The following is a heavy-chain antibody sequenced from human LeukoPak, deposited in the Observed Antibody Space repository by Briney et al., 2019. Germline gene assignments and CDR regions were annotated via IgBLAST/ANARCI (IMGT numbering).Heavy chain of an antibody. D-gene: IGHD3-10*01. Sequence: GGSLRLSCAASGFTFSSYAMSWVRQAPGKGLEWVSAISGSGGSTYYADSVKGRFTISRDNSKNTLYLQMNSLRAEDTAVYYCASGSGSPYYYYGMDVWGQGTTVTVSS. J-gene: IGHJ6*02. V-gene: IGHV3-23*01. CDR1: GFTFSSYA. CDR2: ISGSGGST. CDR3: ASGSGSPYYYYGMDV.